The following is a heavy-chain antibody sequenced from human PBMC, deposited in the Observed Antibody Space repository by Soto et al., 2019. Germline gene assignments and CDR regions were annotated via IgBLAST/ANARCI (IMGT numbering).Heavy chain of an antibody. CDR2: ISSSSSYI. D-gene: IGHD3-22*01. Sequence: GGSLRLSCAASGFTFSSYSMNWVRQAPGKGLEWVSSISSSSSYIYYADSVKGRFTISRDNAKNSLYLQMNSLRAEDTAVYYCARGGYSPGETYDSSGYYDKTDYWGQGTLVTVSS. V-gene: IGHV3-21*01. CDR1: GFTFSSYS. J-gene: IGHJ4*02. CDR3: ARGGYSPGETYDSSGYYDKTDY.